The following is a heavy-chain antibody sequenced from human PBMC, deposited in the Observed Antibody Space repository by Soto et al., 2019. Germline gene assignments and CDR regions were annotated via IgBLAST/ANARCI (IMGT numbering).Heavy chain of an antibody. CDR1: DFSLSGFY. CDR2: ISMSGSYK. V-gene: IGHV3-11*06. CDR3: ASRGHCSNGQCHPCDY. J-gene: IGHJ4*02. Sequence: VQLVESGGALVKPGGSLRLSCVGSDFSLSGFYMSWVRQAPGKGLEWLSFISMSGSYKTYAASVEGRFTISRDNVKNILYLQMDSLRVEDTAVYYCASRGHCSNGQCHPCDYWGQGTQVTVSS. D-gene: IGHD2-8*01.